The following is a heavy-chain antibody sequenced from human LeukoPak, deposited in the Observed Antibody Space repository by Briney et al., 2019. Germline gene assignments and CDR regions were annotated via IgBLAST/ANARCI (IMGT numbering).Heavy chain of an antibody. CDR2: INLNSGGT. J-gene: IGHJ4*02. D-gene: IGHD2-2*01. CDR1: GYTFTGYY. V-gene: IGHV1-2*02. CDR3: ATQAVQYCSSTSCYPLDY. Sequence: ASVKVSCKASGYTFTGYYMHWVRQAPGQGLEWMGWINLNSGGTNYAQKFQGRVTMTRDTPINTAYMELSRLRSDDTAVYYCATQAVQYCSSTSCYPLDYWGQGTLVTVSS.